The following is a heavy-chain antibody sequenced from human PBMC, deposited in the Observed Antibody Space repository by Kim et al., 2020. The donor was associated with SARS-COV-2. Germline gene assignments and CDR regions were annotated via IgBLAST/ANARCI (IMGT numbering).Heavy chain of an antibody. CDR3: AREDEYYDRSGKGKLDS. Sequence: SETLSLTCTVSGAPISRFYWNWIRQPAGKGLQWIGRMFKGGDISHGGSINYNPSLKSRVTMSADTPMNQFSLTLTSVTAADTAVYYCAREDEYYDRSGKGKLDSWGHGILVTVSS. CDR2: MFKGGDISHGGSI. V-gene: IGHV4-4*07. CDR1: GAPISRFY. J-gene: IGHJ5*01. D-gene: IGHD3-22*01.